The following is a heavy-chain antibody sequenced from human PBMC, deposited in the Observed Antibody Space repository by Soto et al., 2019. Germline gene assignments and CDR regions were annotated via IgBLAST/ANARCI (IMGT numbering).Heavy chain of an antibody. V-gene: IGHV4-59*01. CDR3: ARENGYCSGGRCYSGLDY. CDR1: GGSISSYY. CDR2: IYYSGST. J-gene: IGHJ4*02. D-gene: IGHD2-15*01. Sequence: PSETLSLTCTVSGGSISSYYWSWIRQPPGKGLEWIGYIYYSGSTNYNPSLKSRVTISVDTSKNQFSLKLSSVTAADTAVYYCARENGYCSGGRCYSGLDYWGQGTLVTVSS.